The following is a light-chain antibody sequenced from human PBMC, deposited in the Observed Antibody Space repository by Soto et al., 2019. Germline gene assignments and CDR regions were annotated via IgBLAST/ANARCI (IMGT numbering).Light chain of an antibody. CDR3: QQYNDWPLT. V-gene: IGKV3-15*01. J-gene: IGKJ4*01. Sequence: EKVMTQSPAALSVSPGERATLSCRASQSVNSNLAWYQRKPGQAPRLLLYGASTRATGIPARFSGSASGTELTLTINSLQSEDSAVYYCQQYNDWPLTFGGGTKVEIK. CDR1: QSVNSN. CDR2: GAS.